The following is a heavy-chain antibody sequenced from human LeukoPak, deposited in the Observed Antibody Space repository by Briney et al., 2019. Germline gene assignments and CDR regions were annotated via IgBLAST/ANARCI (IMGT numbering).Heavy chain of an antibody. D-gene: IGHD6-19*01. Sequence: GGSLRLSCAASGFTFRCYDMHWVRQVTGKGLEWVSAVGISGDTYYAGSVKGRFTISRENAKNSLYLQMNSLTARDTAVYYCVRGGIQVSGIDEIDYWGQGTLVTVSS. J-gene: IGHJ4*02. CDR3: VRGGIQVSGIDEIDY. V-gene: IGHV3-13*01. CDR1: GFTFRCYD. CDR2: VGISGDT.